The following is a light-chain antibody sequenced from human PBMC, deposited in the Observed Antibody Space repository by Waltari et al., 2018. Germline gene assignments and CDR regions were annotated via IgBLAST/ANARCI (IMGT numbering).Light chain of an antibody. Sequence: IQMTQSPSTLSASVGDRVSITCRASQRILTWLAWYQQKPGKAPKRLIYKASNFQSGVTTMFSGSGSGTEFTLTISSLQPDDFATYYCQQYSTHYTFGQGTKVE. J-gene: IGKJ2*01. CDR1: QRILTW. V-gene: IGKV1-5*03. CDR2: KAS. CDR3: QQYSTHYT.